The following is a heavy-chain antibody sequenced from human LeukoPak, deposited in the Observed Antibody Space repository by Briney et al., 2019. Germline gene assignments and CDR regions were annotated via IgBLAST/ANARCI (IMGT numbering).Heavy chain of an antibody. Sequence: GESLKIFCKGSGYSFTSYWIGWVRQMPGKGLEWMGIIYPGDSDTRYSPSFQGQVTISADKSISTAYLQWSSLKASDTAMYYCARRYSSSWYQFDYWGQGTLVTVSS. CDR3: ARRYSSSWYQFDY. D-gene: IGHD6-13*01. J-gene: IGHJ4*02. V-gene: IGHV5-51*01. CDR1: GYSFTSYW. CDR2: IYPGDSDT.